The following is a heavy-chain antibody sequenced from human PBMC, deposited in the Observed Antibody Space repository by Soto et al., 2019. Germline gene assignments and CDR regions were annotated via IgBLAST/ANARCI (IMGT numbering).Heavy chain of an antibody. CDR3: ARDQSGGSSYGMDV. CDR2: IYSGGST. Sequence: EVQLVESGGGLIQPGGSLRLSCAASGFTVSSNYMSWVRQAPGKGLEWVSIIYSGGSTYYADSVKGRFTISRDNSKNTLYLQMNSLRAEDTAVYYCARDQSGGSSYGMDVWGQGTTVTVSS. V-gene: IGHV3-53*01. J-gene: IGHJ6*02. D-gene: IGHD2-15*01. CDR1: GFTVSSNY.